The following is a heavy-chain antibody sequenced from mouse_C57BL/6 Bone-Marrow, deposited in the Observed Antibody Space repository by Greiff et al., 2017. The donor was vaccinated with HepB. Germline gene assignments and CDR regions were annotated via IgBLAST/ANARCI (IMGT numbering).Heavy chain of an antibody. CDR2: INPYNGDT. D-gene: IGHD1-1*01. V-gene: IGHV1-20*01. Sequence: VQLQQSGPELVKPGDSVKISCKASGYSFTGYFMNWVMQSHGKSLEWIGRINPYNGDTFYNQKFKGKATLTVDKSSSTAHMELRSLTSEDSAVYYSARSYGSPETFAYWGQGTLVTVSA. CDR3: ARSYGSPETFAY. CDR1: GYSFTGYF. J-gene: IGHJ3*01.